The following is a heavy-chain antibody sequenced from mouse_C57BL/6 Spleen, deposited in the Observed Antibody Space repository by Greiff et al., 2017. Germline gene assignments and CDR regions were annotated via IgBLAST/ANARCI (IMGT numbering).Heavy chain of an antibody. V-gene: IGHV1-55*01. CDR1: GYTFTSYW. CDR3: ARKGGNYLYAMDY. D-gene: IGHD2-1*01. J-gene: IGHJ4*01. CDR2: IYPGSGSN. Sequence: VQLQQSGAELVKPGASVKMSCKASGYTFTSYWITWVKQRPGQGLEWIGDIYPGSGSNNYNEKFKSKATLTVDTSSSTAYMQLSSLTSEDSAVYYCARKGGNYLYAMDYWGQGTSVTVSS.